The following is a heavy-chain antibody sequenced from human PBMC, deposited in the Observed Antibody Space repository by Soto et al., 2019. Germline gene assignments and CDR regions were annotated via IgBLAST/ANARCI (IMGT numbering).Heavy chain of an antibody. CDR3: VRNEGCGSVAPKHRYCYFVYLDV. J-gene: IGHJ6*03. Sequence: QVQLVESGGGVVQPGRSLRLSCAASGFTFSSYGMHWVRQAPGKGLEWVAIIWYDGSNKYYADSVKGRFTISRDNSKNTLYLLKNSLIAEDTAVYYCVRNEGCGSVAPKHRYCYFVYLDVWGKGTRVMVSS. V-gene: IGHV3-33*01. CDR1: GFTFSSYG. D-gene: IGHD3-10*01. CDR2: IWYDGSNK.